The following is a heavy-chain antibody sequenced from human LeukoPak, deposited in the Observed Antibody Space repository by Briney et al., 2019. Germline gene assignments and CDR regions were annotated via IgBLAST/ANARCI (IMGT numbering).Heavy chain of an antibody. Sequence: SETLSLTCTVSGGSISDYYWSWIRQPPGRGLEWIGYVYYSGSTSYNPSLKSRVTISVDTSKNQFSLKVSSVTAADTALYYCARGHLVFAYWGQGTLVTVSS. J-gene: IGHJ4*02. CDR2: VYYSGST. CDR3: ARGHLVFAY. CDR1: GGSISDYY. V-gene: IGHV4-59*01. D-gene: IGHD6-6*01.